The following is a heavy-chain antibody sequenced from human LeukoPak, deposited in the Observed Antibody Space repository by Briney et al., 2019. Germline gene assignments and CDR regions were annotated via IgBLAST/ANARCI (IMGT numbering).Heavy chain of an antibody. V-gene: IGHV1-69*04. CDR1: GGTFSSYA. CDR2: IIPILGIA. Sequence: SVKVSCKASGGTFSSYAISWVRQAPGQGLEWMGRIIPILGIANYAQKFKGRVTITADTSTSTAYMELRSLRSDDTAVYYCARLGFWGSYRYPDYWGQGTLVTVSS. CDR3: ARLGFWGSYRYPDY. D-gene: IGHD3-16*02. J-gene: IGHJ4*02.